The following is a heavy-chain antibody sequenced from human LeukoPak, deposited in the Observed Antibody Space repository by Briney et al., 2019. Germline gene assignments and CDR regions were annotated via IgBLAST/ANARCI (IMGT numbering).Heavy chain of an antibody. CDR1: GDSITSYY. J-gene: IGHJ6*02. V-gene: IGHV4-59*01. Sequence: SETLFLTCIVSGDSITSYYWSWIRQPPGKGLEWIGYIYYSGSTNYNPSLKSRVTISVDTSKNQFSLKLSSVTAADTAVYYCARVAGGSGWYVVADYYYYGMDVWGQGTTVTVSS. D-gene: IGHD6-19*01. CDR3: ARVAGGSGWYVVADYYYYGMDV. CDR2: IYYSGST.